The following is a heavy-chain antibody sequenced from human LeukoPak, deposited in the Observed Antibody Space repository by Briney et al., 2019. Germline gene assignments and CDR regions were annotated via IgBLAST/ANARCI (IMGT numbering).Heavy chain of an antibody. CDR1: GGSISSGDYY. CDR2: IYYSGST. D-gene: IGHD3-3*01. J-gene: IGHJ5*02. CDR3: ARESYDFWSGPSWFDP. V-gene: IGHV4-30-4*08. Sequence: PSQTLSLTCTVSGGSISSGDYYWSWIRQPPGKGLEWIGYIYYSGSTYYNPSLKSRVTISVDTSKNQFSLKLSSVTAADTAVYYCARESYDFWSGPSWFDPWGQGTLVTVSS.